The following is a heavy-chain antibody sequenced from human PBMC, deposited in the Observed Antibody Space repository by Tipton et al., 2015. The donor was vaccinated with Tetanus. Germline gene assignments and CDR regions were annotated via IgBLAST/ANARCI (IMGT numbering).Heavy chain of an antibody. CDR2: NYYSGSA. J-gene: IGHJ6*03. CDR1: GGSLSGYY. V-gene: IGHV4-59*01. D-gene: IGHD6-13*01. Sequence: TLSFTCTVSGGSLSGYYWNWIRQSPGKGLEWIGYNYYSGSAIYNPSLKSRVTISLDTSKNQISLRLNSVTAADTAVYYCARSEQQLVRGYYYYYYMDVWGKGTTVTVSS. CDR3: ARSEQQLVRGYYYYYYMDV.